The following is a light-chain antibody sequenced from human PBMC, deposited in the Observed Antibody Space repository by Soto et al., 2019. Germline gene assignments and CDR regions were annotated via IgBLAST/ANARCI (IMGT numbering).Light chain of an antibody. CDR2: AAS. J-gene: IGKJ3*01. V-gene: IGKV1-27*01. CDR3: QQYSSVPV. CDR1: QGIRNF. Sequence: DIQMTQSPTSLSASVGDRVTITCRASQGIRNFVAWYQQKPGKAPKLLIYAASTLQSGVPSRFSGSGSGTDFTLTINSLQPEGVATYSCQQYSSVPVFGPGTKVEIK.